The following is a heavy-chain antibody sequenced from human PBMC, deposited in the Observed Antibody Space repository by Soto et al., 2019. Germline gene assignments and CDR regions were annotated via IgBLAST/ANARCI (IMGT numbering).Heavy chain of an antibody. D-gene: IGHD4-17*01. CDR3: TSYAYGDFDY. V-gene: IGHV1-69*01. CDR1: GGTFSSSYA. Sequence: QVQLVQSGAEVKKPGSSVKVSCKASGGTFSSSYALNWVRQAPGQGLEWMGGIVPLFPTPSYAQKFRGRVSITADDSTDTAYMELSSLRSEDTAVYYCTSYAYGDFDYWGQGTLVTVSS. CDR2: IVPLFPTP. J-gene: IGHJ4*02.